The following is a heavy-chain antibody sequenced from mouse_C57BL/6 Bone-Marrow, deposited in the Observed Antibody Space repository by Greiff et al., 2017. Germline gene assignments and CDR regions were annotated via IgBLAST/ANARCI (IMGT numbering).Heavy chain of an antibody. D-gene: IGHD1-1*01. CDR3: AREYFGSSYGYCDV. V-gene: IGHV5-17*01. Sequence: EVQLLESGGGLVKPGASLKLSCAASGFTFSDYGMHWVRQAPEKGLEWVAYISSGSSTIYYADTVKGRFTISRDNAKNTLFLHMTSLRSEDSAMYYCAREYFGSSYGYCDVWGTGTTVTVSA. CDR2: ISSGSSTI. J-gene: IGHJ1*03. CDR1: GFTFSDYG.